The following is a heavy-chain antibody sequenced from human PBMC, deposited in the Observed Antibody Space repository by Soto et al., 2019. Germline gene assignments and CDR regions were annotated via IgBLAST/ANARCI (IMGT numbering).Heavy chain of an antibody. CDR3: AKGVIDRGANA. J-gene: IGHJ5*02. Sequence: PAWSIKLSSASCRLRVSSYVVPGFFQAPGKGLEWVSFISSSGRHTFYADSVKGRFTISRDNSKGILHLQMNSLRAEDTAIYHCAKGVIDRGANAWGQGTVVTVPQ. CDR2: ISSSGRHT. V-gene: IGHV3-30*12. CDR1: RLRVSSYV. D-gene: IGHD2-8*01.